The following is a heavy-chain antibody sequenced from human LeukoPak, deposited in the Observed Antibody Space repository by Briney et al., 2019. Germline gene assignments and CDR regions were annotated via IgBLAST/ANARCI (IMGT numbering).Heavy chain of an antibody. CDR1: GGSISSYY. Sequence: SETLSLTCTVSGGSISSYYRSWIRQPPGKGLEWIGYIYYSGSTNYNPSLKSRVTISVDTSKSQFSLKLSSVTAADTAVYYCARRRVTMVRGVILAVYAFDIWGQGTMVTVSS. CDR3: ARRRVTMVRGVILAVYAFDI. D-gene: IGHD3-10*01. CDR2: IYYSGST. V-gene: IGHV4-59*08. J-gene: IGHJ3*02.